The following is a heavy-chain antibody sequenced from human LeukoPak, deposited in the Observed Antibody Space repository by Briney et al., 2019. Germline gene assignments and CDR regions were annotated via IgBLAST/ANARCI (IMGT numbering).Heavy chain of an antibody. D-gene: IGHD3-10*01. Sequence: PSETLSLTCAVYGGSFSGYYWTWIRQPPGKGLEWIGEINHSGSTNYNPSLKSRVTLSVDTSKNQFSLRLSSVTAADTAVYYCARGVLGSGPLQDHGDYGYYGMDVWGQGTTVTVSS. J-gene: IGHJ6*02. CDR1: GGSFSGYY. CDR3: ARGVLGSGPLQDHGDYGYYGMDV. V-gene: IGHV4-34*01. CDR2: INHSGST.